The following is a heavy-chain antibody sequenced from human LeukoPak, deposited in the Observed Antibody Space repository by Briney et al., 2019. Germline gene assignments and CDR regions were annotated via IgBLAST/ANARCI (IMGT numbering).Heavy chain of an antibody. CDR2: IYYSGIT. J-gene: IGHJ4*02. D-gene: IGHD6-13*01. CDR1: GGSISTYY. V-gene: IGHV4-59*08. CDR3: AKRGSNTWSDFDY. Sequence: SETLSFTCTVSGGSISTYYWSWFRQPPGKGLEWIGYIYYSGITNYNPSLKSRATISVDTSKNQFSLKLSSVTAADTAVYYCAKRGSNTWSDFDYWGQGTLVTVSS.